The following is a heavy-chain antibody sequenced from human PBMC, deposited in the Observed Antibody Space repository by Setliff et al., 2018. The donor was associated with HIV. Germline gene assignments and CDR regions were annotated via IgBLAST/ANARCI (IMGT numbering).Heavy chain of an antibody. CDR3: ASVTTGYYFDY. CDR2: TYYSGST. J-gene: IGHJ4*02. V-gene: IGHV4-39*01. CDR1: GGSISSSNW. D-gene: IGHD4-17*01. Sequence: SETLSLTCTVSGGSISSSNWWSWVRQPPGKGLEWIGSTYYSGSTYYNPSLKSRVTISVDTSKNQFSLKLSSVTAADTAVYYCASVTTGYYFDYWGQGTLVTVSS.